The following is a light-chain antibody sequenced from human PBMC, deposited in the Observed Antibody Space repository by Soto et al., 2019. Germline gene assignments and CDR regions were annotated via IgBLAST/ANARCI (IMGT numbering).Light chain of an antibody. Sequence: QSVLTQPPSTSGSPGQSVTISCTGTSSDVGGYNYVSWYQQHPGKAPKLMIYEVSKRPSGVPDRFSGSKSGNTASLTVSGLQAEDEDDYYCSSYAGSNNLVFGTGTKVXVL. CDR3: SSYAGSNNLV. CDR2: EVS. V-gene: IGLV2-8*01. J-gene: IGLJ1*01. CDR1: SSDVGGYNY.